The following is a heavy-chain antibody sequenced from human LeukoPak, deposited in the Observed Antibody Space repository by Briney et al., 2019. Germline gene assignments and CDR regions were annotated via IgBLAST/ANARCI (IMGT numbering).Heavy chain of an antibody. J-gene: IGHJ4*02. D-gene: IGHD5-18*01. CDR3: ARGDVDTAMVDC. CDR1: GGSISSYY. CDR2: IYYSGST. Sequence: TTSETLSLTCTVSGGSISSYYWSWIRQPPGKGLEWIGYIYYSGSTNYNPSLKSRVTISVDTSKNQFSLKLSSVTAADTAVYYCARGDVDTAMVDCWGQGTLVTVSS. V-gene: IGHV4-59*01.